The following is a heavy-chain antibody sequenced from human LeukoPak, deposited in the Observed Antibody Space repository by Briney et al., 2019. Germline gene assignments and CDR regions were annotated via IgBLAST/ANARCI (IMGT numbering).Heavy chain of an antibody. CDR2: INPNSGGT. V-gene: IGHV1-2*06. D-gene: IGHD4-11*01. Sequence: GASVKVSCKAPGYTFTVYYMHWVRQAPGQGLEWMGRINPNSGGTNYAQKFQGRVTMTRDTSISTAYMELSRLRSDDTAVYYCASLTVTNPGMDVWGQGTTVTVSS. CDR1: GYTFTVYY. CDR3: ASLTVTNPGMDV. J-gene: IGHJ6*02.